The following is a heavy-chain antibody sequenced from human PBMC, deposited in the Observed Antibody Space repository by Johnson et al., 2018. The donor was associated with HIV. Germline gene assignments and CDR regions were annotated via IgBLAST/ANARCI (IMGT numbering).Heavy chain of an antibody. D-gene: IGHD6-19*01. V-gene: IGHV3-7*03. CDR2: IKQDGSEK. CDR1: GFTFSSYW. CDR3: AKDRQWGPRDAFDI. Sequence: VQLVESGGGLVQPGGSLRLSCAASGFTFSSYWMSWVRQAPGKGLEWVANIKQDGSEKYYVVSVKGRFTISRDNSKNTLYLQMNSLRAEDTAVYYCAKDRQWGPRDAFDIWGQGTMVTVSS. J-gene: IGHJ3*02.